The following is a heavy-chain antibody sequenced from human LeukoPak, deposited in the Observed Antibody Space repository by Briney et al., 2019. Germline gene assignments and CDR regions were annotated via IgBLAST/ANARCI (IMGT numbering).Heavy chain of an antibody. CDR2: ISSSSSYI. D-gene: IGHD3-10*01. V-gene: IGHV3-21*01. Sequence: PAGSLRLSCAASGFTFSSYSMNWARQGPGKGLEWVSSISSSSSYIYYADSVKGRFTISRDNAKNSLYLQMNSLRAEDTAVYYCATEVRGFDYWGQGTLVTVSA. CDR1: GFTFSSYS. CDR3: ATEVRGFDY. J-gene: IGHJ4*02.